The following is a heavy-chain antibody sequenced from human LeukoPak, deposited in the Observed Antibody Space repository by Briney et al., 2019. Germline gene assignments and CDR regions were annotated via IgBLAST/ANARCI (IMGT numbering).Heavy chain of an antibody. CDR3: AKSVASDAY. V-gene: IGHV3-30*18. CDR2: ISYDGNNK. D-gene: IGHD5-12*01. J-gene: IGHJ4*02. Sequence: QPGGSLRLSCAAYGFSFSGYGMHWVRQAPGKGLEWVAVISYDGNNKYYADSVKGRFTISRDNSKNTLYLQMNSLRPEDTAVYYCAKSVASDAYWGQGTLVTVSS. CDR1: GFSFSGYG.